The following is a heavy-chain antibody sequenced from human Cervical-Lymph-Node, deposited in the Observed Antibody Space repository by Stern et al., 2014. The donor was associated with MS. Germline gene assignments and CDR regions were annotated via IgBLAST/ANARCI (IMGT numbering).Heavy chain of an antibody. CDR1: GGSVSSGSYY. CDR2: IYYTGGT. V-gene: IGHV4-61*01. D-gene: IGHD1-26*01. Sequence: VQLVESGPGLVKPSETLSLTCTVSGGSVSSGSYYWSWIRQPPGKGLEWMRYIYYTGGTNYNPSRKSRVTISEEPSKTQFSLKLSSVTAADTAVYYCARAEYSGYFDYWGQGTLVTVSS. J-gene: IGHJ4*02. CDR3: ARAEYSGYFDY.